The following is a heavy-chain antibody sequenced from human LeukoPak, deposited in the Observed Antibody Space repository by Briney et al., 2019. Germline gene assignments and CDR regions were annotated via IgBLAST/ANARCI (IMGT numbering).Heavy chain of an antibody. CDR1: GGFISSSSYY. CDR2: IYYSGST. J-gene: IGHJ4*02. Sequence: PSETLSLTCTVSGGFISSSSYYWGWVRQPPGKGLEWIGSIYYSGSTYYNPSLNSRVTISVDTSKNQFSLKLSSVTAADTAVYYCARERGGFDYYFDYWGQGTRVTVSS. V-gene: IGHV4-39*07. D-gene: IGHD3-16*01. CDR3: ARERGGFDYYFDY.